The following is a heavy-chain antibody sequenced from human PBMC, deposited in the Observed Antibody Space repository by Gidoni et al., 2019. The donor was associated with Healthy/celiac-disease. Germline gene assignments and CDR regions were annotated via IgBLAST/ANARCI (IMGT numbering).Heavy chain of an antibody. D-gene: IGHD2-2*01. J-gene: IGHJ6*02. V-gene: IGHV3-66*01. CDR2: IYSGGKT. CDR3: ARYCSSTSCYPHYYYYGMDV. CDR1: GVPGHGHA. Sequence: EVQLLESGGALVRPSVSLDLPCSASGVPGHGHALGWVLQAPGKGLEWVSVIYSGGKTYNADSVKGRFTISRDNSKNTMYLQMNSLRAEETAVYYCARYCSSTSCYPHYYYYGMDVWGQGTTVTVSS.